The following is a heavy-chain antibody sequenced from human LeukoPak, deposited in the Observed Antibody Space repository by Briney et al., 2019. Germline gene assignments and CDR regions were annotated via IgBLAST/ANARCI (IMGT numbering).Heavy chain of an antibody. CDR1: GFTFSSYA. CDR2: ISGSGGST. V-gene: IGHV3-23*01. CDR3: ASRKQQLYYFDY. D-gene: IGHD6-13*01. Sequence: GGSLRLSCAASGFTFSSYAMSWVRQAPGKGLEWVSAISGSGGSTYYADSVKGRFTISRDNSKNTLYLQMNSLRAEDTAVYYCASRKQQLYYFDYWGQGTLVTVSS. J-gene: IGHJ4*02.